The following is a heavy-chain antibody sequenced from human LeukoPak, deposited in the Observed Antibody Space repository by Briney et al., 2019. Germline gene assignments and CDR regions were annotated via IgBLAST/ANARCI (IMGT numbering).Heavy chain of an antibody. V-gene: IGHV3-74*01. CDR2: INSDGSST. J-gene: IGHJ2*01. CDR1: GFTFSSYS. CDR3: ARAGPVRDWYFDL. Sequence: GGSLRLSCAASGFTFSSYSMNWVRQAPGKGLVWVSRINSDGSSTSYADSVKGRFTISRDNAKNTLYLQMNSLRAEDTAVYYCARAGPVRDWYFDLWGRGTLVTVSS. D-gene: IGHD3-10*01.